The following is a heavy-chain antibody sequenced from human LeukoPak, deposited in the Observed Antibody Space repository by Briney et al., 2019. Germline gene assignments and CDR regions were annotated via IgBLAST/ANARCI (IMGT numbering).Heavy chain of an antibody. CDR1: GYTFTSYG. CDR3: ARVPIWFGELVVDY. V-gene: IGHV1-18*01. CDR2: ISAYNGNT. J-gene: IGHJ4*02. Sequence: ASVKVSCKASGYTFTSYGISWARQAPGQGLEWMGWISAYNGNTNYAQELQGRVTMTTDTSTSTAYMELRSLRSDDTAVYYCARVPIWFGELVVDYWGQGTLVTVSS. D-gene: IGHD3-10*01.